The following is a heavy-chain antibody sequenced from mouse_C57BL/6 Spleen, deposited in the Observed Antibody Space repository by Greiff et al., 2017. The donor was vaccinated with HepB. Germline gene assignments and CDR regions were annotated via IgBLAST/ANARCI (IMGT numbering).Heavy chain of an antibody. CDR2: INPSTGGT. CDR1: GYSFTGYY. V-gene: IGHV1-42*01. D-gene: IGHD2-12*01. Sequence: VQLQQSGPELVKPGASVKISCKASGYSFTGYYMNWVKQSPEKSLEWIGEINPSTGGTTYNQKFKAKATLTVDKSSSTAYMQLKSLTSEDSAVYYCARLRRYYAMDYWGQGTSVTVSS. J-gene: IGHJ4*01. CDR3: ARLRRYYAMDY.